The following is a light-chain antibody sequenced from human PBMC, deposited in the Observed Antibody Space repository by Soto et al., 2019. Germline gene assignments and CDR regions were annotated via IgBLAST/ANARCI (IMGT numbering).Light chain of an antibody. CDR1: ISDIGGYNY. Sequence: QSVLTQPPSASGSPGQSVTISCTGTISDIGGYNYVSWYQQHPGKAPKLMIYEVSKRPSGVPDRFSGSKSGNTASLTVSGLQAEDEADYYCSSYAGSNIFVFGTGTKVTVL. CDR3: SSYAGSNIFV. CDR2: EVS. V-gene: IGLV2-8*01. J-gene: IGLJ1*01.